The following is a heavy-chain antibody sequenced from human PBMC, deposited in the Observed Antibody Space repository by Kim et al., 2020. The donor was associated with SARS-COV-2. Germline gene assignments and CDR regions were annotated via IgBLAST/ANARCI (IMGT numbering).Heavy chain of an antibody. CDR3: APGAGTYGMDV. CDR2: LIPLSGAP. Sequence: SVKVSCKIAGGTFNGYTFNWVRQAPGQGLEWMGGLIPLSGAPNYPQKFQGRVTITADESTRTTYMELRRLKSEDTAVYYCAPGAGTYGMDVWGQGTTV. V-gene: IGHV1-69*13. D-gene: IGHD3-10*01. J-gene: IGHJ6*02. CDR1: GGTFNGYT.